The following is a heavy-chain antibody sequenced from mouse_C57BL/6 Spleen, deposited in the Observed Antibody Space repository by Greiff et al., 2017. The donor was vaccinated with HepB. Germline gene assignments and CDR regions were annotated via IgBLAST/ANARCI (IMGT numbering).Heavy chain of an antibody. Sequence: EVQLQQSGPELVKPGASVKISCKASGYSFTGYYMNWVKQSPEKSLEWIGEINPSTGGTTYNEKFKAKATLTVDKSSSTAYMQIKSLTSEDSAVYYCARGAQNYFDYWGQGTTLTVSS. V-gene: IGHV1-42*01. J-gene: IGHJ2*01. CDR3: ARGAQNYFDY. CDR1: GYSFTGYY. CDR2: INPSTGGT.